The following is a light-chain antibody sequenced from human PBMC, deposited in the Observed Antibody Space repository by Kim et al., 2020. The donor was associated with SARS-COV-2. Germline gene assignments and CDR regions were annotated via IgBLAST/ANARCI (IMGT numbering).Light chain of an antibody. Sequence: WSPGKTATASCWASPSISSSYLAWSQKQPAQALRPIINGATSGATGIPDSFSGGGSGTDFTITNSKLEPKDFAVYYCQRYGSSLTFGAGTKV. CDR2: GAT. CDR1: PSISSSY. J-gene: IGKJ4*01. CDR3: QRYGSSLT. V-gene: IGKV3-20*01.